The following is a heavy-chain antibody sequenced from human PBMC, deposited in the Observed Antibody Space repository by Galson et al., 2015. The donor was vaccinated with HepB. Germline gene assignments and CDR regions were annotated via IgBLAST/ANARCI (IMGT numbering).Heavy chain of an antibody. Sequence: SLRLSCAASGFTFSSYAMSWVRQAPGKGLEWVSAISGSGGSTYYADSVKGRFTISRDNSKNTLYLQMNSLRAEDTAVYYCAKYDFWSGYYIPDTGEFDYWGQGTLVTVSS. J-gene: IGHJ4*02. CDR1: GFTFSSYA. CDR3: AKYDFWSGYYIPDTGEFDY. D-gene: IGHD3-3*01. CDR2: ISGSGGST. V-gene: IGHV3-23*01.